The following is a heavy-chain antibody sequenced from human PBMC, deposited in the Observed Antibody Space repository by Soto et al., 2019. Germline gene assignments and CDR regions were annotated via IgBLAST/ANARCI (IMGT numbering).Heavy chain of an antibody. D-gene: IGHD5-12*01. CDR3: AARIVAALGDNWFDP. CDR2: IKQDGSEK. CDR1: GFTFSSYW. V-gene: IGHV3-7*01. J-gene: IGHJ5*02. Sequence: PGGSLRLSCAASGFTFSSYWMSWVRQAPGKGLGWVANIKQDGSEKYYVDSVKGRFTISRDNAKKSLYLEMNSLRAEDTAVYYCAARIVAALGDNWFDPWGQGTLVTVSS.